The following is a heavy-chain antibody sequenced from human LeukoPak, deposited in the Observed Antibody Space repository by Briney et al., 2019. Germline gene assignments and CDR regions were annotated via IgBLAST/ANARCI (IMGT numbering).Heavy chain of an antibody. J-gene: IGHJ5*02. CDR1: GGPFSSYA. CDR3: ARDFGSSSSGNWFDP. D-gene: IGHD6-6*01. CDR2: INPNSGGT. V-gene: IGHV1-18*01. Sequence: GSSVKVSCKASGGPFSSYAISWVRQAPGQGLEWMGWINPNSGGTNCAQKFQGRVTMTTDTSMSTAYMELRSLRSDDTAVYYCARDFGSSSSGNWFDPWGQGTLVTVSS.